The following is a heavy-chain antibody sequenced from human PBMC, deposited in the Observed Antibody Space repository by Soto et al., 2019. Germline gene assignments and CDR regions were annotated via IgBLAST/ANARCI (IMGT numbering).Heavy chain of an antibody. J-gene: IGHJ4*02. CDR2: ISYDGSNK. D-gene: IGHD6-13*01. V-gene: IGHV3-30-3*01. Sequence: QVQLVESGGGVVQPGRSLRLSCAASGFTFSSYAMHWVRQAPGKGLEWVAVISYDGSNKYYAYSVKGRFTISRDNSKNTLYLQMNSLRAEDTAVYYCATVPFGAAGTDYWGQGTRVTVSS. CDR1: GFTFSSYA. CDR3: ATVPFGAAGTDY.